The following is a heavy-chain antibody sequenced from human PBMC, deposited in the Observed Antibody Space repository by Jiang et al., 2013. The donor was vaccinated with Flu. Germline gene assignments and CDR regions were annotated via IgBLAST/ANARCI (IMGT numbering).Heavy chain of an antibody. Sequence: SGAEVKKPGASVKVSCKVSGYTLTELSMHWVRQAPGKGLEWMGGFDPEDGETIYAQKFQGRVTMTEDTSTDTAYMELSSLRSEDTAVYYCATDRITMVQGVIKVGFDYWGQGTLVTVSS. V-gene: IGHV1-24*01. J-gene: IGHJ4*02. CDR2: FDPEDGET. D-gene: IGHD3-10*01. CDR1: GYTLTELS. CDR3: ATDRITMVQGVIKVGFDY.